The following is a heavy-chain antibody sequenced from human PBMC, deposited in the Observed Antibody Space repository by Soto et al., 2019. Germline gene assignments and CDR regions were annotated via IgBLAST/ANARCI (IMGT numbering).Heavy chain of an antibody. CDR1: GNSMITSSW. J-gene: IGHJ5*02. Sequence: QVHLQESGPGLVKPSETLSLTCVVSGNSMITSSWWTWVRQSPGKGLEWIGEIYHRGRTDYNPSLKSRVTISVDKSKSQFSLQLTSVTAAVTAVYFCARRTTVTRDWFDPWGQGTLVTVSS. CDR2: IYHRGRT. V-gene: IGHV4-4*02. CDR3: ARRTTVTRDWFDP. D-gene: IGHD4-17*01.